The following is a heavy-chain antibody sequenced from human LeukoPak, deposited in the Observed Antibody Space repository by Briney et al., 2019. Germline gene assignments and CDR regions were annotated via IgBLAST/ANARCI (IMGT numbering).Heavy chain of an antibody. CDR3: ARDRTIAAAGRAFDI. Sequence: ASVKVSCKASGGTFSSYAISWVRQAPGQGLEWMGGIIPIFGTANYAQKFQGRVTITADESTSTAYMELSSLRSEDTAVYYCARDRTIAAAGRAFDIWGPETMVTVSS. D-gene: IGHD6-13*01. CDR1: GGTFSSYA. CDR2: IIPIFGTA. V-gene: IGHV1-69*13. J-gene: IGHJ3*02.